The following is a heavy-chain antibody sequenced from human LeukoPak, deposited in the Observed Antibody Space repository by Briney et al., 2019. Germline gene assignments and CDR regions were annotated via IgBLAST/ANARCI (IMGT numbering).Heavy chain of an antibody. V-gene: IGHV1-46*01. CDR1: GYTFTGYD. CDR2: INPSGGST. J-gene: IGHJ4*02. D-gene: IGHD3-16*01. CDR3: VRDGTQSRLQYLYY. Sequence: ASVKVSCKASGYTFTGYDMHWVRQAPGQGLEWMGIINPSGGSTSYAQIFQGRVTKTRDTSTNTVYMYLSSLRLEDTAVYYCVRDGTQSRLQYLYYWGQGTLVTVSS.